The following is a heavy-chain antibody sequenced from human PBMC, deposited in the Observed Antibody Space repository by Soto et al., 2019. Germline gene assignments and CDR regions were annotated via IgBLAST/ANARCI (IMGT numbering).Heavy chain of an antibody. V-gene: IGHV5-51*01. D-gene: IGHD2-15*01. CDR3: ARQTGYCSGGSCYSGY. CDR2: IYPGDSDT. Sequence: PGESLKISCQGSGYSFTSYWIAWVRQMPGEGLEWMGIIYPGDSDTRYSPSFQGQVTISADKSISTAYLQWSSLKASDTAMYYCARQTGYCSGGSCYSGYWGQGTLVTVSS. CDR1: GYSFTSYW. J-gene: IGHJ4*02.